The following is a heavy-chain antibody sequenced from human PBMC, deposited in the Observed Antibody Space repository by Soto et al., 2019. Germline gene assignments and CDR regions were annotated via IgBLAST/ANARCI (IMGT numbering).Heavy chain of an antibody. V-gene: IGHV4-34*01. CDR3: ALWFGDSYNWFDP. J-gene: IGHJ5*02. Sequence: TXSLTCAVYGGSFNGYWNWIRQPPGKGLEWIGEIKQGGSSKYNPSLMSRATVSLDTSKNQFSLKLTSVTAADTAAYYCALWFGDSYNWFDPWGQGNLVTVSS. CDR2: IKQGGSS. D-gene: IGHD3-10*01. CDR1: GGSFNGY.